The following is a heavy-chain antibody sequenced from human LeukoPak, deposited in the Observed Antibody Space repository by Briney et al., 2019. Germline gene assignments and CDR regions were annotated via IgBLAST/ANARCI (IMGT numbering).Heavy chain of an antibody. CDR1: GGTFSSYA. CDR3: AIGVEMATIGDY. J-gene: IGHJ4*02. V-gene: IGHV1-46*03. CDR2: INPSGGST. D-gene: IGHD5-24*01. Sequence: ASVKVSCKASGGTFSSYAISWVRQAPGQGLEWMGIINPSGGSTSYAQKFQGRVTMTRDTSTSTVYMELSSLRSEDTAVYYCAIGVEMATIGDYWGQGTLVTVSS.